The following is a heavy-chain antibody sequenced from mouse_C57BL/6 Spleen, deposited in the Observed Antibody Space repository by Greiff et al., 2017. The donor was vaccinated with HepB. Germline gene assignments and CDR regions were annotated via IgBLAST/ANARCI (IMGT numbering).Heavy chain of an antibody. CDR1: GYSFTSYY. CDR3: AREGGTSWFAY. Sequence: VQLQQSGPELVKPGASVKISCKASGYSFTSYYIHWVKQRPGQGLEWIGWIYPGSSNTKYNEKFKGKATLKADTSSSTAYMQRSSLTSEDSAVYYCAREGGTSWFAYWGQGTLVTVSA. V-gene: IGHV1-66*01. D-gene: IGHD3-1*01. CDR2: IYPGSSNT. J-gene: IGHJ3*01.